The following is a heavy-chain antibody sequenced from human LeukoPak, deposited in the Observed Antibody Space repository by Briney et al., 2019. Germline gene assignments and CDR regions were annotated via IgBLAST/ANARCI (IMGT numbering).Heavy chain of an antibody. V-gene: IGHV3-23*01. D-gene: IGHD2-15*01. J-gene: IGHJ3*02. CDR3: AKDLILEGWELHAFDI. Sequence: PGGSLRLSCAASGITFSTYAMSWVRQAPGKGLEWVSVITGSGSRTYYADSVKGRFTISRDNSKNTLYLQMNSLRAEDTAVYYCAKDLILEGWELHAFDIWGQGTMVTVSS. CDR2: ITGSGSRT. CDR1: GITFSTYA.